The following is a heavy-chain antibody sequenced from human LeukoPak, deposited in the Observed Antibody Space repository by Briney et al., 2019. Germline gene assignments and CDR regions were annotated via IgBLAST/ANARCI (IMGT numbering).Heavy chain of an antibody. J-gene: IGHJ6*02. D-gene: IGHD1-1*01. CDR1: GGSISSYY. V-gene: IGHV4-59*01. CDR3: ARDWNPSRDYYYGMDV. CDR2: IYYSGST. Sequence: PSETLSLTCTVSGGSISSYYWSWIRQPPGKGLEWIGYIYYSGSTNHNPSLKSRVTISVDTSKNQFSLKLSSVTAADTAVYYCARDWNPSRDYYYGMDVWGQGTTVTVSS.